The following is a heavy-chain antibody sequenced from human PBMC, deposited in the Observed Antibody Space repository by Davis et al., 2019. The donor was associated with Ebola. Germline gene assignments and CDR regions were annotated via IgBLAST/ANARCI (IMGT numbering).Heavy chain of an antibody. CDR1: GFTFSSYT. Sequence: PGGSLRLSCAASGFTFSSYTMNWVRQAPGKGLEWVSYIGTRGDPTVYADSVKGRFTVSRDDANNSLFLLMNSLRDEDTAIYYCVRDYLLALDIWGQGTMVTVSS. CDR2: IGTRGDPT. CDR3: VRDYLLALDI. J-gene: IGHJ3*02. V-gene: IGHV3-48*02.